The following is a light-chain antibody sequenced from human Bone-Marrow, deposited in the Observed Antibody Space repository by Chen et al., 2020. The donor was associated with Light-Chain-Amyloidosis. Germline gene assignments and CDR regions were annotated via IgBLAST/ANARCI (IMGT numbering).Light chain of an antibody. Sequence: NFMLTQPHSVSGSPGKTVIISSTRSIGSIATNYVQWYQQRPGSSPTTVIYEDDQRPSGVPDRFSGSIDRSSNSASLTISGLKTEDEADYYCQSYQGSSQGVFGGGTKLTVL. J-gene: IGLJ3*02. CDR3: QSYQGSSQGV. CDR1: IGSIATNY. V-gene: IGLV6-57*01. CDR2: EDD.